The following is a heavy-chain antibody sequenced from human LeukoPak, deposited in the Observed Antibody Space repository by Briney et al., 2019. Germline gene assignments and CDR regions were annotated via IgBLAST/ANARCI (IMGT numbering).Heavy chain of an antibody. CDR3: ARAAPDYDILTGYSHTRFDY. Sequence: SETLSLTCTVSGGSISGYYWNWLRQPAGKGLEWIGRIYTSRSTNYNPSLKSRVTMSVDTSKNQFSLKLSSVTAADTAVYYCARAAPDYDILTGYSHTRFDYWGQGTLVTVSS. CDR1: GGSISGYY. D-gene: IGHD3-9*01. CDR2: IYTSRST. V-gene: IGHV4-4*07. J-gene: IGHJ4*02.